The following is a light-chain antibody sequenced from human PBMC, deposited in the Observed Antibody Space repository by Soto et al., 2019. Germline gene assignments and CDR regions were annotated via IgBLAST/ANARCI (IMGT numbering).Light chain of an antibody. CDR3: QQRGNWPPTWT. Sequence: EIVLTQSPGTLSLSPGERATLSCRASQSFSSSYLAWYQEKPGQAPRLLIYDASIRATGIPARFSGSWSGTDFTLTINGLEPEDSAVYYCQQRGNWPPTWTFGQGTKVDIK. CDR1: QSFSSSY. V-gene: IGKV3D-20*02. CDR2: DAS. J-gene: IGKJ1*01.